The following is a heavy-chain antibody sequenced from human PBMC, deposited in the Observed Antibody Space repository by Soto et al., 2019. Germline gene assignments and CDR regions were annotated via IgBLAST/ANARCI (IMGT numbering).Heavy chain of an antibody. CDR1: GFTFSSYA. Sequence: GGSLRLSCSASGFTFSSYAMHWVRQAPGKGLEYVSAISSNGGSTYYADSVKGRFTISRDNSKNTLYLQMSSLRAADTAVYYCVKGEYYDFWRGYSNWFDPWGQGTLVTVSS. CDR2: ISSNGGST. D-gene: IGHD3-3*01. CDR3: VKGEYYDFWRGYSNWFDP. J-gene: IGHJ5*02. V-gene: IGHV3-64D*06.